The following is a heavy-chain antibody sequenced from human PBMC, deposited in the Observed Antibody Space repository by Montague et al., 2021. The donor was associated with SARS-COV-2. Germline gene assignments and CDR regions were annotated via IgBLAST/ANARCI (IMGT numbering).Heavy chain of an antibody. J-gene: IGHJ6*02. CDR2: IYYSGST. CDR1: GGSISSSSYY. CDR3: AGDPSRQLLLYPVGDYYYGMDV. D-gene: IGHD2-2*02. Sequence: SETLSLTCTVSGGSISSSSYYWGWIRQPPGKGLEWIGSIYYSGSTYYNPSHKSRVTISVDTSKNQSSLKLNSVTAADTAVYYCAGDPSRQLLLYPVGDYYYGMDVWGQGTTVTVSS. V-gene: IGHV4-39*07.